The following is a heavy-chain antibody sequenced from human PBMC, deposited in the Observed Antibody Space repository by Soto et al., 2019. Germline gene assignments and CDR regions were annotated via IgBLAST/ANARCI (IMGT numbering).Heavy chain of an antibody. V-gene: IGHV1-18*01. CDR2: ISAYNGNT. D-gene: IGHD1-1*01. Sequence: ASVKVSYKASGYTFTSYGISWVRQAPGQGLEWMGWISAYNGNTNYAQKLQGRVTMTTDTSTSTAYMELRSLRSDDTAVYYCARDLSDTGTYNRHYYYGMDVWGQGTTVTVSS. CDR1: GYTFTSYG. J-gene: IGHJ6*02. CDR3: ARDLSDTGTYNRHYYYGMDV.